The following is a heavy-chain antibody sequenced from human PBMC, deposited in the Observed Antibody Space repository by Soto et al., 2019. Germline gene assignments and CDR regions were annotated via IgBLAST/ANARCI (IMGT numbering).Heavy chain of an antibody. J-gene: IGHJ4*02. CDR2: IYYSGST. V-gene: IGHV4-39*01. D-gene: IGHD4-17*01. CDR1: GGSISSSSYY. CDR3: AILYGDTLFDY. Sequence: QLQLQESGPGLVKPSETLSLTCTVSGGSISSSSYYWGWIRQPPGKGLEWIGSIYYSGSTYYNPSLKSRVTISVDTSKNQFSLKLSSVTAADTAVYYCAILYGDTLFDYWGQGTLVTVSS.